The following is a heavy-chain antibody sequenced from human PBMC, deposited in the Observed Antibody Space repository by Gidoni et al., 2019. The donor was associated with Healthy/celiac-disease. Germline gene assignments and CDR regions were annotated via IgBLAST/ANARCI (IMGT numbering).Heavy chain of an antibody. CDR1: GFTFSSYA. J-gene: IGHJ4*02. CDR3: AKADIAVAGTDYYFDY. Sequence: EVQLLESGGGLVQPGGSLRLSCAASGFTFSSYAMSWVRQAPGKGLEWVSAISGSGGSTYYADSVKGRFTISRDNSKNTLYLQMNSLRAEDTAVYYCAKADIAVAGTDYYFDYWGQGTLVTVSS. D-gene: IGHD6-19*01. CDR2: ISGSGGST. V-gene: IGHV3-23*01.